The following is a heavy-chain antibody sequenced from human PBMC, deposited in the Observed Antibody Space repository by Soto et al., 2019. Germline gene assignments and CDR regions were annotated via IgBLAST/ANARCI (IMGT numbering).Heavy chain of an antibody. Sequence: KTSETLSLTCTVSGGSISSYYWSWIRQPPGKGLEWIGYIYYSGSTNYNPSLKGRVTISVDTSKNQFSLKLSSVTAADTAVYYCARVNSSGWYGRVDYWGQGTLVTVSS. V-gene: IGHV4-59*01. J-gene: IGHJ4*02. CDR2: IYYSGST. CDR3: ARVNSSGWYGRVDY. D-gene: IGHD6-19*01. CDR1: GGSISSYY.